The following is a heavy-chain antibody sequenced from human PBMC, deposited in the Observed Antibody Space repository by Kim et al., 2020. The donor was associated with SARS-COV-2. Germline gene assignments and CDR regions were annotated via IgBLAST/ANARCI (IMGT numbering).Heavy chain of an antibody. D-gene: IGHD4-17*01. CDR3: ARGSADYGDYVYYYYAMDV. V-gene: IGHV6-1*01. J-gene: IGHJ6*02. CDR2: TYYRSKWYN. Sequence: SQTLSLTCAISGDSVSSNSAAWNWIRQSPSRGLEWLGRTYYRSKWYNDYAVSVKSRITINPDTSKNQFSLQLNSVSPGDTAVYYCARGSADYGDYVYYYYAMDVWGQGTTVTVSS. CDR1: GDSVSSNSAA.